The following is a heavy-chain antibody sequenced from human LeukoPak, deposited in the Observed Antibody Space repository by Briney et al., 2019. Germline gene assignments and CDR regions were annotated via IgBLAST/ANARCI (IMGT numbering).Heavy chain of an antibody. CDR1: GYTFASYT. CDR3: AKVTVAVVVAATSNWFDP. CDR2: INAGNGNT. J-gene: IGHJ5*02. Sequence: ASVKVSCKASGYTFASYTMHWVRQAPGQRLEWMGWINAGNGNTKYSQKFQGRVTITRDTSASTADMELSSLRSEDTAVYYCAKVTVAVVVAATSNWFDPWGQGTLVTVSS. V-gene: IGHV1-3*01. D-gene: IGHD2-15*01.